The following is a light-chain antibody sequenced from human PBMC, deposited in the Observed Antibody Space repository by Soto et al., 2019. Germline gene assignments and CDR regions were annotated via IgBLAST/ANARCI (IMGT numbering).Light chain of an antibody. CDR1: SSDVGGYNY. CDR2: DVS. J-gene: IGLJ2*01. Sequence: QSALTQPASVSGSPGQSITISCTGNSSDVGGYNYVSWYQQHPGNAPKLMIYDVSNRPSGVSNLFSGSKSGNTASLTISWLQAEDEADLYCSSYTKSRTLTFGGRTKLTVI. V-gene: IGLV2-14*01. CDR3: SSYTKSRTLT.